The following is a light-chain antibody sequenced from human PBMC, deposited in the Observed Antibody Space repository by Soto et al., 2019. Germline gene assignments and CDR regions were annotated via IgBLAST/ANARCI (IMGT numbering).Light chain of an antibody. Sequence: EIVLTQSPGTLSLSPWERGTLSCRASQNLGTLYLAWFRQKSGQAPRLLIYAASTRATGIPARFSGTGSGTEFTLTISSLQSEDFALYYCQQYNDWPLTFGQGTKVDIK. CDR3: QQYNDWPLT. V-gene: IGKV3-15*01. CDR1: QNLGTLY. CDR2: AAS. J-gene: IGKJ1*01.